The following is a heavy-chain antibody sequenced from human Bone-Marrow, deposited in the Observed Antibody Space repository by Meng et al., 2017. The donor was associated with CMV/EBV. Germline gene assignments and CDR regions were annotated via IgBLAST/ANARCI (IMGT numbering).Heavy chain of an antibody. CDR1: GGSFSGYY. D-gene: IGHD2/OR15-2a*01. Sequence: SETLSLTCTVYGGSFSGYYWSWICQPPGKGLEWIGEINHSGSTNYNPSLKSRVTISLDTSKNQFSLKLSSVTAADTAVYYCARNSAYWGQGTLVTFSS. V-gene: IGHV4-34*01. CDR2: INHSGST. CDR3: ARNSAY. J-gene: IGHJ4*02.